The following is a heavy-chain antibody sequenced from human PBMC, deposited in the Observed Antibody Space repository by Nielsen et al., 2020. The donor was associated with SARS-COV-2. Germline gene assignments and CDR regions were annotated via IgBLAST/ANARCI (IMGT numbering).Heavy chain of an antibody. Sequence: SVKVSCKASGGTFSSYTISWVRQAPGQGLEWMGRIIPILGIANYAQKFQGRVTITADKSTSTAYMELSSLRSEDTAVYYCARDGDGGYFDYWGQGTLVTVSS. V-gene: IGHV1-69*04. CDR2: IIPILGIA. D-gene: IGHD4-23*01. J-gene: IGHJ4*02. CDR3: ARDGDGGYFDY. CDR1: GGTFSSYT.